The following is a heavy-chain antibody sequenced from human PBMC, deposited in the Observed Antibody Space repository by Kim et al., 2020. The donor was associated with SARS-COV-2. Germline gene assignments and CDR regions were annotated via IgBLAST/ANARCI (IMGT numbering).Heavy chain of an antibody. Sequence: ASVKVSCKASGYTFTAYYVHWVRQAPGQGLEWMGRINPNSGGTNYAQKFQGRVTMTRDTSISTAYMELSSLRSDDTAIYYCARSSGSYLYYFDYWGQGILVTVSS. V-gene: IGHV1-2*06. D-gene: IGHD1-26*01. CDR3: ARSSGSYLYYFDY. CDR1: GYTFTAYY. CDR2: INPNSGGT. J-gene: IGHJ4*02.